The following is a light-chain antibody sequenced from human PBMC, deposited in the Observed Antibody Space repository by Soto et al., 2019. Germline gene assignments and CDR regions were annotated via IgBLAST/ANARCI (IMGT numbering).Light chain of an antibody. J-gene: IGKJ5*01. Sequence: TQSPATLSVSPGERATLSCRASQSVSSNLAWYQQRPGQAPRLLIYGASTRATGIPARFSGSGSGTDFTLTISRLEPEDFAVYYCQQYGSSPITFGQGTRLEIK. V-gene: IGKV3-20*01. CDR1: QSVSSN. CDR3: QQYGSSPIT. CDR2: GAS.